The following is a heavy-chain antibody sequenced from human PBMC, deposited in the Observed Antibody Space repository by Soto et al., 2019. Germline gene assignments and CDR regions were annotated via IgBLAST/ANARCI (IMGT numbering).Heavy chain of an antibody. CDR3: ARVDLGWKEED. Sequence: QVQLQQWGAGLLKPAETLSLTCAVYGGSFSGYYWSWIRQPPGKGLEWIGEINHSGSTNYNPSLKCRVPISVDTSNNQFSLKLRSVTAADTAVYYRARVDLGWKEEDCGPGTLVTVAS. CDR1: GGSFSGYY. D-gene: IGHD6-19*01. V-gene: IGHV4-34*01. CDR2: INHSGST. J-gene: IGHJ1*01.